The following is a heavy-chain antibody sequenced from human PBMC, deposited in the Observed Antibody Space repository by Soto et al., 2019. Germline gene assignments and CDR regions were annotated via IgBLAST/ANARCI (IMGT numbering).Heavy chain of an antibody. Sequence: QVQLVESGGGVVQPGRSLRLSCAASGFTFSSYGMHWVRQAPGKGLEWVAVISYDGSNKYYADSVKGRFTISRDNSKNTLYLKMNSLRAEDTAVYYCAKDPGDGYNFGGQGTLVTVSS. CDR2: ISYDGSNK. CDR3: AKDPGDGYNF. CDR1: GFTFSSYG. J-gene: IGHJ4*02. V-gene: IGHV3-30*18. D-gene: IGHD5-12*01.